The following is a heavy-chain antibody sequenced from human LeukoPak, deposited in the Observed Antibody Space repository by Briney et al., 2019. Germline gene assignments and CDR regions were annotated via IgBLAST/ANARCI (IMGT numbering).Heavy chain of an antibody. D-gene: IGHD6-19*01. J-gene: IGHJ4*02. CDR2: IRSKANSYAT. CDR1: GFTFSGSA. CDR3: TTQNSGWYDFDY. V-gene: IGHV3-73*01. Sequence: GGSLRLSCAASGFTFSGSAMHWVRQASGKGLEWVGRIRSKANSYATAYAASVKGRFTISRDDSKNTAYLQMNSLKTEDTAVYYCTTQNSGWYDFDYWGQGTLVNVSS.